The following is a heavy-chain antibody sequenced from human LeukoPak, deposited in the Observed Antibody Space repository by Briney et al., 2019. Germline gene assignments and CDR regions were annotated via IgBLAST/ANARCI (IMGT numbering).Heavy chain of an antibody. D-gene: IGHD6-13*01. J-gene: IGHJ4*02. V-gene: IGHV3-23*01. Sequence: PGGSLRLSCAASGFTFSSYAMSWVRQAPGKGLEWVSAISGSGGSTYYADSAKGRFTISRDNSKNTLYLQMNSLRAEDTAVYYCAKDLPHRSSWYLGGFDYWGQGTLVTVSS. CDR3: AKDLPHRSSWYLGGFDY. CDR2: ISGSGGST. CDR1: GFTFSSYA.